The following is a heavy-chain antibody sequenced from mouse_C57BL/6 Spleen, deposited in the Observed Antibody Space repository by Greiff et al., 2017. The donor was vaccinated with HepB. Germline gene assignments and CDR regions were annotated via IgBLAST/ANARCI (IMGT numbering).Heavy chain of an antibody. V-gene: IGHV14-1*01. CDR3: TFYYYGSSYDYFDY. D-gene: IGHD1-1*01. CDR2: IDPEDGDT. J-gene: IGHJ2*01. CDR1: GFNIKDYY. Sequence: VQLKESGAELVRPGASVKLSCTASGFNIKDYYMHWVKPRPEQGLEWIGRIDPEDGDTEYAPKFQGKATMTADTSSNTAYLQLSSLTSEDTAVYYCTFYYYGSSYDYFDYWGQGTTLTVSS.